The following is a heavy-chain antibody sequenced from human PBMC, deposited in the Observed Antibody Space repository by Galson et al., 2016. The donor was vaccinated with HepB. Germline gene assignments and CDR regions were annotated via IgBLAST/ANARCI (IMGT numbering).Heavy chain of an antibody. V-gene: IGHV1-3*04. Sequence: SCKASEYTFTRYTMHWVRQAPGQRLEWMGWINTDNGNTKYAQKFQGRVTITRDTSASAIYMELSSLTYEDMAVYYCVRGGGHSWYDYWGQGTLVTVSS. D-gene: IGHD6-13*01. CDR3: VRGGGHSWYDY. J-gene: IGHJ4*02. CDR1: EYTFTRYT. CDR2: INTDNGNT.